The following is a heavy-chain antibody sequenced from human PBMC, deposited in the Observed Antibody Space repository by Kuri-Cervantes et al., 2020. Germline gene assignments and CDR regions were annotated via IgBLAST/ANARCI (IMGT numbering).Heavy chain of an antibody. CDR1: GYSISTGYH. CDR3: ARTGYSYGHFDY. J-gene: IGHJ4*02. V-gene: IGHV4-38-2*01. CDR2: IYHSGST. Sequence: SETLSLTCAVSGYSISTGYHWGWIRQPPGKRLEWIGSIYHSGSTYYNPSLKSRVTISVDTSKNQFSLRLNSVTAADTAVYYCARTGYSYGHFDYWGRGTVVTVSS. D-gene: IGHD5-18*01.